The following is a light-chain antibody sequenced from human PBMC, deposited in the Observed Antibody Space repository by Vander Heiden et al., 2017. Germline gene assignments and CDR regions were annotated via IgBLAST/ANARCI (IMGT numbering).Light chain of an antibody. CDR2: DVT. V-gene: IGLV2-14*03. Sequence: QSALTQPASVSGSPGQSLTISCTGSSSDIGGYNYVSWYQQYPGKAPKLIIYDVTDRPSGISDRFSGSKSGNTASLTISGLQTEDEADYYCSSYTSATTYIFGGGTKLTVL. J-gene: IGLJ2*01. CDR1: SSDIGGYNY. CDR3: SSYTSATTYI.